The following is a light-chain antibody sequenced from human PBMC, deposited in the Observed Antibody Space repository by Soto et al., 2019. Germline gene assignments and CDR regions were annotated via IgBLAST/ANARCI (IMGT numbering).Light chain of an antibody. CDR1: SSDVGGYNY. Sequence: QSVLTQPASVSGSPGQSSNISCTGTSSDVGGYNYVSWYQHHPGKAPKPIIYDVSNRPSGVSNPFSGSKSGNTASLTISGLQPEDEADYYCSSYTTSNTRQIVFGTGTKV. V-gene: IGLV2-14*03. CDR2: DVS. J-gene: IGLJ1*01. CDR3: SSYTTSNTRQIV.